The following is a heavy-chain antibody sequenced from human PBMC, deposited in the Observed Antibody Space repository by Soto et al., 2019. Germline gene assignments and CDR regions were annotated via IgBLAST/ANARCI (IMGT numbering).Heavy chain of an antibody. J-gene: IGHJ3*02. V-gene: IGHV1-3*01. CDR1: GYTFTSYA. CDR3: AGPRLGYCSGGSCKGAFDI. CDR2: INAGNGNT. D-gene: IGHD2-15*01. Sequence: QVQLVQSGAEVKKPGASVKVSCKASGYTFTSYAMHWVRQAPGQRLEWMGWINAGNGNTKYSQKFQGRVTITRDTPANTPYMGLSRLSSEDRAVYSCAGPRLGYCSGGSCKGAFDIWGQGTMVTVSS.